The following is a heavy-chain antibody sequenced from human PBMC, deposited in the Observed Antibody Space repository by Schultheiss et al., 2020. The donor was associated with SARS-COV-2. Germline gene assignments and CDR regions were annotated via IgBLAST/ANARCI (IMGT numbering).Heavy chain of an antibody. CDR1: GYTFTSYG. CDR3: ARGGGYCSSTNICLDP. CDR2: ISAYNGNT. J-gene: IGHJ5*02. D-gene: IGHD2-2*01. Sequence: ASVKVSCEASGYTFTSYGISWVRQAPGQGLEWMGWISAYNGNTNYAQKLQGRVTMTTDTSTSTAYMELSRLRSDDTAVYYCARGGGYCSSTNICLDPWGQGTLVTVSS. V-gene: IGHV1-18*01.